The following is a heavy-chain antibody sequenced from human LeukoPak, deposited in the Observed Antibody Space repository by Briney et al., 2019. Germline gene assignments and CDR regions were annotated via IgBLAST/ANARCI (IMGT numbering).Heavy chain of an antibody. CDR2: ISWDGGST. V-gene: IGHV3-43*01. CDR3: AKADGSGPAGMFYFQH. CDR1: GFTFDDYT. D-gene: IGHD2-2*01. J-gene: IGHJ1*01. Sequence: GGSLRLSCAASGFTFDDYTMHWVRQAPGKGLEWVSLISWDGGSTYYADSVKGRFTISRDNSKNSLYLQMNSLRTEDTALYYCAKADGSGPAGMFYFQHWGQGTLVTVSS.